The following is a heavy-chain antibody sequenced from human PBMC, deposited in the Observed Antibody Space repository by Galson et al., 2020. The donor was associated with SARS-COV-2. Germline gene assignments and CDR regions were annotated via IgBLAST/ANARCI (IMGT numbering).Heavy chain of an antibody. D-gene: IGHD2-8*01. CDR1: GFTFSSYE. CDR3: ARERPPLVLGYCTSGVCHEYDCGMDV. V-gene: IGHV3-48*03. Sequence: GESLKISCSASGFTFSSYEKNWLRQAPGKGLEWVSYISISGSTIYHADSVKGRFTISRDNAKNSLYLQMNSLRTEDTAVYYWARERPPLVLGYCTSGVCHEYDCGMDVWGQGTRVTVSS. CDR2: ISISGSTI. J-gene: IGHJ6*02.